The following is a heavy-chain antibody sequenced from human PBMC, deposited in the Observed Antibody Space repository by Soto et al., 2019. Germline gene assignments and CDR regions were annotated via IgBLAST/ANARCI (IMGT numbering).Heavy chain of an antibody. CDR1: AFTFSSHN. CDR2: ISSSSSYI. CDR3: AGGHSYGCWDYYGMDV. V-gene: IGHV3-21*01. Sequence: PGGSLRLSCAASAFTFSSHNLNWVRPAAGKGLEWVSSISSSSSYIYYANSVKGRFTISRDNAKNSLYLQMNSLRAEDTAVYYCAGGHSYGCWDYYGMDVWGQGTTVTVSS. J-gene: IGHJ6*02. D-gene: IGHD5-18*01.